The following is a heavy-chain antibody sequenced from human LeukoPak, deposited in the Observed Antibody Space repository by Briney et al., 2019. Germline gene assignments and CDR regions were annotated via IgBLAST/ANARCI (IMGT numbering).Heavy chain of an antibody. J-gene: IGHJ5*02. CDR2: INHSGST. CDR3: ARSSGWYSVNWFDP. D-gene: IGHD6-19*01. Sequence: PWETLSLTCAVYGGSFSGYYWSWIRQPPGKGLEWIGEINHSGSTNYNPSLKSRVTISVDTSKNQFSLKLSSVTAADTAVYYCARSSGWYSVNWFDPWGQGTLVTVSS. V-gene: IGHV4-34*01. CDR1: GGSFSGYY.